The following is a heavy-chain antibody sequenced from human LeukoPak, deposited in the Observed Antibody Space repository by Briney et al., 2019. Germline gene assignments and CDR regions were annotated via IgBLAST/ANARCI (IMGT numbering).Heavy chain of an antibody. Sequence: PSETLSLTCTVSGGSISGSSYYWGWIRQPPGKGLEWIGSIYYSGSTYYNPSLKSRVTIPVDTSKNQFSLKLNSVTATDTAVYYCARDLCSSGYSPFWGLCAFDIWGQGTMVTVSS. CDR1: GGSISGSSYY. V-gene: IGHV4-39*02. J-gene: IGHJ3*02. D-gene: IGHD3-22*01. CDR2: IYYSGST. CDR3: ARDLCSSGYSPFWGLCAFDI.